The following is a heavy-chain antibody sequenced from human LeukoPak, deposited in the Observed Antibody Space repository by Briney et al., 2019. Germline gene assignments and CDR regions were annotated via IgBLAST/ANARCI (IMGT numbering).Heavy chain of an antibody. CDR2: ISTSSNYI. J-gene: IGHJ5*01. Sequence: GGSLRLSCAASGFTFSSYIMNWVRQAPGKGLEWVSSISTSSNYIYYADSVRGRFTISRDNAKSSLHLQMNSLRAEDMAVYYCARDVIGSGWFDYWGQGTRVTVSS. CDR3: ARDVIGSGWFDY. CDR1: GFTFSSYI. D-gene: IGHD2-21*01. V-gene: IGHV3-21*01.